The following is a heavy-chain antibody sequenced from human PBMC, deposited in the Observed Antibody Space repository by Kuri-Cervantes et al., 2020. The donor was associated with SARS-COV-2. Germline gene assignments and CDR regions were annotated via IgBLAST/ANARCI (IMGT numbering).Heavy chain of an antibody. CDR2: IYYTGST. J-gene: IGHJ6*02. CDR1: GGSVSSGSYY. V-gene: IGHV4-61*01. Sequence: PGGSLRLSCTVSGGSVSSGSYYWSWIRQPPGKGLEWIGYIYYTGSTNYSPSLRSRVTISVDTSKNQFSLKLSSVTAADTAVYYCARVAAGTIEDYYYGMDVWGQGTTVTVSS. D-gene: IGHD6-13*01. CDR3: ARVAAGTIEDYYYGMDV.